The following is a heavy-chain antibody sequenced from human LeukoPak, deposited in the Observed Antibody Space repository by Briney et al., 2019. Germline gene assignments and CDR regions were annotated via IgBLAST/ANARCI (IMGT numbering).Heavy chain of an antibody. Sequence: GGSLRLSCAASGFTVITNYISWVRQAPGKGLEWVAVIYSGGSTYYADSVKGRFTISRHISKNTLYLQMNSLRPEDTAVYYCAVTYYYDSSGYSYKYFDHWGQGTLVTVSS. CDR3: AVTYYYDSSGYSYKYFDH. CDR2: IYSGGST. J-gene: IGHJ4*02. D-gene: IGHD3-22*01. V-gene: IGHV3-53*04. CDR1: GFTVITNY.